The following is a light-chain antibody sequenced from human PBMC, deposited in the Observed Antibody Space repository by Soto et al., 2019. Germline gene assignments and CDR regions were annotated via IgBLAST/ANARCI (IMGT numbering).Light chain of an antibody. J-gene: IGKJ2*01. CDR2: GAS. V-gene: IGKV3-15*01. Sequence: EIVMTQSPATLSVSPGERATLSCRASQSVNINLAWYQQKPGQAPRLLIQGASTRATGTPARFSGSGSGTEFTLTISSLQSEDVAVYYCQQYDNWPPYTFGQGTKVDIK. CDR1: QSVNIN. CDR3: QQYDNWPPYT.